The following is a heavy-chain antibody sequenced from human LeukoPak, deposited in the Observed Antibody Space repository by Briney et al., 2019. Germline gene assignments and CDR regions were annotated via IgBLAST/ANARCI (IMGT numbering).Heavy chain of an antibody. CDR3: AKDRYSGSFRTNPYYDH. D-gene: IGHD1-26*01. CDR1: GFTFSGCA. CDR2: ISSSGDRA. J-gene: IGHJ4*02. Sequence: GGSLRLSCVASGFTFSGCAMHWVRQAPGKGLEWVLGISSSGDRAYHADSVKGRFTISRDNSKNKVYLQMNALRAGDTAIYYCAKDRYSGSFRTNPYYDHWGQGTLVTVSS. V-gene: IGHV3-23*01.